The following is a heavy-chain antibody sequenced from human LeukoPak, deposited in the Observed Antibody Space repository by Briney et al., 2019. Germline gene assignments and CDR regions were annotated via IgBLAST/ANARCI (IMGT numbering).Heavy chain of an antibody. CDR1: GYTFTSCD. V-gene: IGHV1-8*01. Sequence: ASVKVSCKASGYTFTSCDINWVRQATGQGLEWMGWMNPNSGNTGYAQKFQGRVTMTRNTSISTAYMELSSLRSEDTAVYYCAREGIAAAGILGPGYWGQGTLVTVSS. J-gene: IGHJ4*02. D-gene: IGHD6-13*01. CDR3: AREGIAAAGILGPGY. CDR2: MNPNSGNT.